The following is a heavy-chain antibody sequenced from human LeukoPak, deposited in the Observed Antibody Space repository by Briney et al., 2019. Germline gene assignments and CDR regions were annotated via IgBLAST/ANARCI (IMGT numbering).Heavy chain of an antibody. V-gene: IGHV4-39*01. CDR3: ARRRGDSSCVDP. Sequence: PSETLSLTCTVSGGSISSYYWVWIRQPPGKGLEWIGNIYHSGGTYYNPSLKSRVTISVDKSKNQFSRKLSSVTAADTAVYYCARRRGDSSCVDPWGQGTLVTVAS. CDR2: IYHSGGT. J-gene: IGHJ5*02. CDR1: GGSISSYY. D-gene: IGHD6-13*01.